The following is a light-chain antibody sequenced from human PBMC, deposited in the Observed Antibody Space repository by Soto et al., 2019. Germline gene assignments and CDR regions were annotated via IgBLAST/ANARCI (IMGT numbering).Light chain of an antibody. V-gene: IGKV3-20*01. J-gene: IGKJ5*01. CDR3: QQYGSSLGVT. Sequence: EIVLTQSPGTLSLSPGERATLSCRASQSVSSSYLAWYQQKPGQAPRLLIYGASSRATGIPDRFSGSGSGTDFTLTISRLEPEGFAVYYCQQYGSSLGVTFGQGTRLEIK. CDR1: QSVSSSY. CDR2: GAS.